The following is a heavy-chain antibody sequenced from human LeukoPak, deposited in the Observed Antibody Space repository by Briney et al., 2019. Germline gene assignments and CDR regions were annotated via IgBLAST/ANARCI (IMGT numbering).Heavy chain of an antibody. D-gene: IGHD6-13*01. CDR3: ARDLAAAANWFDP. V-gene: IGHV3-53*01. Sequence: GGSLRLSCAASGFTVSSNCMSWVRQAPGKGLEWVSVIYSGGSTYYADSVKGRFTISRDNSKNTLYLQMNSLRAEDTAVYYCARDLAAAANWFDPWGQGTLVTVSS. CDR2: IYSGGST. J-gene: IGHJ5*02. CDR1: GFTVSSNC.